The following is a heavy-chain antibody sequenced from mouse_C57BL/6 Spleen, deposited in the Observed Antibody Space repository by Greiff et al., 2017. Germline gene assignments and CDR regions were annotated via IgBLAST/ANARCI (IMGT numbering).Heavy chain of an antibody. Sequence: EVQLQESGGGLVQPGGSLKLSCAASGFTFSDYGMAWVRQAPRKGPEWVAFISNLAYSIYYADTVTGRFTISRENAKNTLYLEMSSLRSEDTAMYYCAREDYGNYRGMDYWGQGTSVTVSS. D-gene: IGHD2-1*01. CDR2: ISNLAYSI. CDR3: AREDYGNYRGMDY. CDR1: GFTFSDYG. J-gene: IGHJ4*01. V-gene: IGHV5-15*01.